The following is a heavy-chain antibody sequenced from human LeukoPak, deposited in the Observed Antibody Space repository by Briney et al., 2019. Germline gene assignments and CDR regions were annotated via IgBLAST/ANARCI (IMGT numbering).Heavy chain of an antibody. CDR1: GYTFTGHF. CDR3: ARDRVTMVRGVGPRRAYNWFDP. CDR2: INTNTGNP. J-gene: IGHJ5*02. Sequence: ASVKVSCKASGYTFTGHFIHWVRQAPGQGLEWMGWINTNTGNPTYAQGFTGRFVFSLDTSVSTAYLQISSLKAEDTAVYYCARDRVTMVRGVGPRRAYNWFDPWGQGTLVTVSS. V-gene: IGHV7-4-1*02. D-gene: IGHD3-10*01.